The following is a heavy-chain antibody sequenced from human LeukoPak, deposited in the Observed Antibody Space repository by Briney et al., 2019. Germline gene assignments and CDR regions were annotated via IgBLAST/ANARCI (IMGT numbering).Heavy chain of an antibody. CDR3: AREYPYCSSTSCYDWFDP. J-gene: IGHJ5*02. Sequence: ASVKVSCKASGYTFTSYYMHWVRQAPGQGLDWMGIINPSGGSTSYALKLQGRVTMTRDTSTSSVYMELSSLRSEDTAVYYCAREYPYCSSTSCYDWFDPWGQGTLVTVSS. CDR2: INPSGGST. D-gene: IGHD2-2*01. V-gene: IGHV1-46*01. CDR1: GYTFTSYY.